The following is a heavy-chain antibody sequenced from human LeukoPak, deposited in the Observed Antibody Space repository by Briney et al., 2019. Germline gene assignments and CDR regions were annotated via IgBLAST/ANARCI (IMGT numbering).Heavy chain of an antibody. D-gene: IGHD3-3*01. CDR3: ARGVPYDSWSGPHYSDY. CDR1: RLTLGTYC. V-gene: IGHV3-7*01. J-gene: IGHJ4*02. CDR2: IKQDGSQE. Sequence: PGGSLRISGAASRLTLGTYCMSWVRPSPGPGLDLVAHIKQDGSQEYYVDSVKGRFTISRDSAKNSLYLQMNSLRAEDTAVYYCARGVPYDSWSGPHYSDYWGQGTLVTVSS.